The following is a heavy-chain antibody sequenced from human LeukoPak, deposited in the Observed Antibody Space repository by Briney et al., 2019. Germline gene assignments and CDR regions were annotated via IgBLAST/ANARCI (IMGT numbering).Heavy chain of an antibody. D-gene: IGHD3-9*01. CDR3: ARRVRYPYYYGMDV. Sequence: SETLSLTCTVSGGSISSYYWSWIRQPPGKGLEWIGYIYYSGSTNYNPSLKSRVTISVDTSKNQFSLKLGSVTAADTAVYYCARRVRYPYYYGMDVWGQGTTVTVSS. J-gene: IGHJ6*02. CDR1: GGSISSYY. CDR2: IYYSGST. V-gene: IGHV4-59*08.